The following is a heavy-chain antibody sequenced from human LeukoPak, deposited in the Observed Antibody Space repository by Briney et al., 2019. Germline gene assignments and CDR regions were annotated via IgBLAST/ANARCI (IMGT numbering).Heavy chain of an antibody. CDR2: IRYDGSNK. Sequence: TGGSLRLSCAASGFTFSSYGMHWVRQAPGKGLEWVAFIRYDGSNKYYADSVKGRFTISRDNSKNTLYLQMNSLRAEDTAVYYCAKDQRDIVVVVAAHPHYYMDVWGKGTTVTVSS. J-gene: IGHJ6*03. V-gene: IGHV3-30*02. CDR1: GFTFSSYG. D-gene: IGHD2-15*01. CDR3: AKDQRDIVVVVAAHPHYYMDV.